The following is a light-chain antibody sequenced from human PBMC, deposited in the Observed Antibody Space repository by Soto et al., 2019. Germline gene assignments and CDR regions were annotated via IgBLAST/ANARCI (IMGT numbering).Light chain of an antibody. V-gene: IGLV2-11*01. J-gene: IGLJ3*02. CDR2: DVS. CDR3: CSYAGSYTHWV. CDR1: SSDVGGYNY. Sequence: QSVLTQPRSVSGSPVQSVTISCTGTSSDVGGYNYVSWYQQHPGKAPKLMIYDVSKRPSGVPDRFSGYKSGNTASLTISGLQAEDEADYYSCSYAGSYTHWVFGGGTKLTVL.